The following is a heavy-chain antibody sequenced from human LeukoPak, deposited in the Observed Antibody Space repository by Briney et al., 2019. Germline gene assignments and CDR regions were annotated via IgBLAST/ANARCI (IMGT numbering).Heavy chain of an antibody. Sequence: GGSLRLSCAASGFTFSAYSMNWVRQAPGKGLEWVSYISSSSSPIYYTDSVKGRFTISRDNAKNSLYLQMNSLRDEDTAVYYCARATVGWLDYWGQGTLVTVSS. J-gene: IGHJ4*02. CDR3: ARATVGWLDY. CDR2: ISSSSSPI. V-gene: IGHV3-48*02. CDR1: GFTFSAYS. D-gene: IGHD1-26*01.